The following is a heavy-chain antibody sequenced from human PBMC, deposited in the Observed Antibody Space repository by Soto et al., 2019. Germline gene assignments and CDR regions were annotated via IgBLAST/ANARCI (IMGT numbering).Heavy chain of an antibody. CDR1: GFTFSNAW. D-gene: IGHD2-8*02. CDR2: IKSKTDGGTT. CDR3: TTESLVDDFDY. Sequence: EVQLVESGGGLVKPGGSLRLSCEASGFTFSNAWMHWVRQAPGKGLEWVGRIKSKTDGGTTDYAAPVKGRFTISRDDSKNTLYLKMNSLKTEDTALYYCTTESLVDDFDYWGQGTLVTVSS. J-gene: IGHJ4*02. V-gene: IGHV3-15*07.